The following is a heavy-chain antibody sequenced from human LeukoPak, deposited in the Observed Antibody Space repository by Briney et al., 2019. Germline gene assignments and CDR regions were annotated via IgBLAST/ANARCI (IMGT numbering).Heavy chain of an antibody. Sequence: AGSLRLSCAASGFTFSSYSRNWVRQAPGKGLEWVSSISSSSSYIYYADSVKGRFTISRDNAKESLYLKMNSLRAEDTAVYYCARDYYYDSSGYYDAFDIWGQGTMVTVSS. CDR3: ARDYYYDSSGYYDAFDI. CDR1: GFTFSSYS. D-gene: IGHD3-22*01. J-gene: IGHJ3*02. CDR2: ISSSSSYI. V-gene: IGHV3-21*01.